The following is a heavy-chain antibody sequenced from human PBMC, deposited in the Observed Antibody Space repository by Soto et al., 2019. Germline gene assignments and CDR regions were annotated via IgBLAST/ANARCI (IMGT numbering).Heavy chain of an antibody. CDR2: IYHSGST. J-gene: IGHJ6*02. D-gene: IGHD4-17*01. CDR3: ARSATIRYYGMDV. Sequence: PSETLSLTCAVSGGSISSGGYSWSWIRQPPGKGLEWIGYIYHSGSTYYNPSLKSRVTMSVDRSKNQFSLKLSSVTAADTAVYYCARSATIRYYGMDVWGQGTTVTVSS. V-gene: IGHV4-30-2*01. CDR1: GGSISSGGYS.